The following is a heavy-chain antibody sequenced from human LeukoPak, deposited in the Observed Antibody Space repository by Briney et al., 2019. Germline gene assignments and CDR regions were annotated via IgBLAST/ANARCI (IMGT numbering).Heavy chain of an antibody. CDR3: ARERRDSSGYYYYDY. D-gene: IGHD3-22*01. CDR1: GGTFSSDA. Sequence: SVKVSCKASGGTFSSDAISWVRQAPGQGLEWMGGIIPIFGTANYAQKFQGRVTITADKSTSTAYMELSSLRSEDTAVYYCARERRDSSGYYYYDYWGQGTLVTVSS. CDR2: IIPIFGTA. V-gene: IGHV1-69*06. J-gene: IGHJ4*02.